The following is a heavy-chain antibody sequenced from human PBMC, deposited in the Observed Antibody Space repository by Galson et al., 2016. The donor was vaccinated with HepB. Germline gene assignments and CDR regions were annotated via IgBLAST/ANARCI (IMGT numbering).Heavy chain of an antibody. J-gene: IGHJ6*02. CDR2: IYYSGST. CDR3: ARSQVRLLDWLSPLAMDV. D-gene: IGHD3-3*01. V-gene: IGHV4-59*01. Sequence: SETLSLTCTVSGGSISSYYWTWIRQPPGKGLEWIGYIYYSGSTNYSPSLKSRVTISVDTSKTQFSLKLRSLTAADTAAYYCARSQVRLLDWLSPLAMDVWGQGTTVTVSS. CDR1: GGSISSYY.